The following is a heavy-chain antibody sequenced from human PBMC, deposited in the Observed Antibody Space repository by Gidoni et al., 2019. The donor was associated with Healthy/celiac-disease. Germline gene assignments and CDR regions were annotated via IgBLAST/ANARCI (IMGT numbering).Heavy chain of an antibody. V-gene: IGHV3-30*18. D-gene: IGHD3-10*01. Sequence: QVQLVESGGGVVQPGRSLRLPCAASGFTFSSYGMHWVRQAPGKGLEWVAVISYDGSNKYYADSVKGRFTISRDNSKNTLYLQMNSLRAEDTAVYYCAKGGARGPYYYYYYYMDVWGKGTTVTVSS. CDR2: ISYDGSNK. J-gene: IGHJ6*03. CDR1: GFTFSSYG. CDR3: AKGGARGPYYYYYYYMDV.